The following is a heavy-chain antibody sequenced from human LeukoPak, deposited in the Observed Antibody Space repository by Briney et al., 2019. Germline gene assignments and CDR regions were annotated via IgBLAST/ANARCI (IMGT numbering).Heavy chain of an antibody. CDR1: GGTFSGYA. J-gene: IGHJ5*02. V-gene: IGHV1-69*13. D-gene: IGHD3-10*01. CDR3: ARDVLWFGELLPGKYNWFDP. CDR2: IIPIFGTA. Sequence: GASVKVSCKASGGTFSGYAISWVRQAPGQGLEWMGGIIPIFGTANYAQKFQGRVTITADESTSTAYMELSSLRSEDTAVYYCARDVLWFGELLPGKYNWFDPWGQGTLVTVSS.